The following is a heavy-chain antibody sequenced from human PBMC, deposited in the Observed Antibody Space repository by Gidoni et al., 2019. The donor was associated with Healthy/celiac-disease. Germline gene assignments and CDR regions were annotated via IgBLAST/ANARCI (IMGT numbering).Heavy chain of an antibody. CDR3: ARDWRMATINYYYGMDV. Sequence: QVQLVASGGGEVPPGRSLRLSCAASGFTSRSYAMHWVRQAPGKGLEWVAVISYDGSNKYYADSVKVRFTISRDHSKNTLYLQMNSLKAEDTAVYYCARDWRMATINYYYGMDVWGQGTTVTVSS. CDR1: GFTSRSYA. V-gene: IGHV3-30*04. CDR2: ISYDGSNK. J-gene: IGHJ6*02. D-gene: IGHD5-12*01.